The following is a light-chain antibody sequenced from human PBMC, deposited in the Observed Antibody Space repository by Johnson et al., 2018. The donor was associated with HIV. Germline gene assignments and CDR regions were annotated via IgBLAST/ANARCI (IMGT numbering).Light chain of an antibody. CDR1: SSNIGNNY. Sequence: QSVLTQPPSVSAAPGQKVTISCSGSSSNIGNNYVSWYQQLPETAPKLLIYENNKRPSGIPDRFSGSKYGTSATLGITGLQTGDEADYYCGTWDSSLSAYVFGTGTKVTVL. V-gene: IGLV1-51*02. J-gene: IGLJ1*01. CDR3: GTWDSSLSAYV. CDR2: ENN.